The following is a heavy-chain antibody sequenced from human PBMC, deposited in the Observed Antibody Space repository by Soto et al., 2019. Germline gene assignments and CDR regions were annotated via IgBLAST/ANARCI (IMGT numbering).Heavy chain of an antibody. CDR2: ISGSGGST. V-gene: IGHV3-23*01. J-gene: IGHJ4*02. Sequence: PGGSLRLSCAASGFTFSSYAMSWVRQAPGKGLEWVSAISGSGGSTYYADSVKGRFTISRDNSKNTLYLQMNSLRAEDTAVYYCAKGGRYCSSTSCYQLAVAGTAPFDYWGQGTLVTVSS. CDR3: AKGGRYCSSTSCYQLAVAGTAPFDY. CDR1: GFTFSSYA. D-gene: IGHD2-2*01.